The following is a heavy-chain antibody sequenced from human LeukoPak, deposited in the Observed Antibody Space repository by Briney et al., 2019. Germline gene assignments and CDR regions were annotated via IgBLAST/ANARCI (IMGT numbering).Heavy chain of an antibody. V-gene: IGHV3-30*18. Sequence: TGGSLRLPCAASGFPFSTYAMRWVRQAPGKGLEWVAVMSYDGSNKYHADSVKGRFTISRDNSKNTLYLQTNSLRPDDTAVYYCAKAGCSSTNCYENYWGQGTLVTVSS. D-gene: IGHD2-2*01. J-gene: IGHJ4*02. CDR1: GFPFSTYA. CDR2: MSYDGSNK. CDR3: AKAGCSSTNCYENY.